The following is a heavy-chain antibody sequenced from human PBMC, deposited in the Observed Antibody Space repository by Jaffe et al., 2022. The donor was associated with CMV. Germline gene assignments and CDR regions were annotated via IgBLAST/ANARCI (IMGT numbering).Heavy chain of an antibody. CDR1: GFTFSSYA. J-gene: IGHJ6*02. D-gene: IGHD2-21*01. CDR2: ISGSGGST. Sequence: EVQLLESGGGLVQPGGSLRLSCAASGFTFSSYAMSWVRQAPGKGLEWVSAISGSGGSTYYADSVKGRFTISRDNSKNTLYLQMNSLRAEDTAVYYCAKGGRDGYNRQGYYGMDVWGQGTTVTVSS. CDR3: AKGGRDGYNRQGYYGMDV. V-gene: IGHV3-23*01.